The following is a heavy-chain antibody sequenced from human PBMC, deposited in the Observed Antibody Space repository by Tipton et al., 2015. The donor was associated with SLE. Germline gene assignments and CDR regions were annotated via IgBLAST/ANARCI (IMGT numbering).Heavy chain of an antibody. CDR2: IHHRGST. Sequence: TLSLTCTVSGDSINSYYWSWIRQPPGEGLEWIGGIHHRGSTYYNPSLKSRVTISVDTSKNRFSLKLSSVTAADTAIYYCARRQRGYSYAPFDNWGQGTLVPVSS. J-gene: IGHJ4*02. CDR1: GDSINSYY. D-gene: IGHD5-18*01. CDR3: ARRQRGYSYAPFDN. V-gene: IGHV4-59*05.